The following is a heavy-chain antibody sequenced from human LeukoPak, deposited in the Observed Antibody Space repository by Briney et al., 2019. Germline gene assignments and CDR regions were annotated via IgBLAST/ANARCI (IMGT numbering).Heavy chain of an antibody. CDR1: GFTFSSYG. J-gene: IGHJ4*02. V-gene: IGHV3-30*18. Sequence: GGSLRLSCAASGFTFSSYGMHWVRQAPGKGLEWVAVISYDGSNKYYADSLKRRFTISRDNSKNTLYLQMNSLRAEDTAVYYCAKDIALYCGGDCYHDYWGQGTLVTVSS. CDR2: ISYDGSNK. CDR3: AKDIALYCGGDCYHDY. D-gene: IGHD2-21*02.